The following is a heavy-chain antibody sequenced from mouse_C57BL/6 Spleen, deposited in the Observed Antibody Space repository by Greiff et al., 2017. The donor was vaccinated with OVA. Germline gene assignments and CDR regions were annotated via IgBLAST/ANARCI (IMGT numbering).Heavy chain of an antibody. J-gene: IGHJ3*01. V-gene: IGHV5-17*01. CDR2: ISSGSSTI. CDR3: AITFAY. Sequence: EVKLMESGGGLVKPGGSLKLSCAASGFTFSDYGMHWVRQAPEKGLEWVAYISSGSSTIHYADTVKGRFTISRDNAKNTLFLQMTSLRSEDTAMYYCAITFAYWGQGTLVTVSA. CDR1: GFTFSDYG.